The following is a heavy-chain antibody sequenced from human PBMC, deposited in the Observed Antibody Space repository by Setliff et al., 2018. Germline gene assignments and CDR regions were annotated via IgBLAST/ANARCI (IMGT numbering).Heavy chain of an antibody. J-gene: IGHJ6*02. V-gene: IGHV3-21*04. CDR1: GFTFSGYS. D-gene: IGHD6-13*01. Sequence: LRLSCAASGFTFSGYSMKWVRQAPGKGLEWVSSISRSSTYRSYADSVKGRFTISRDNAKNSLYLQMNSLRAEDTAVYYCAREAVYSSSWYFYYYGMDVWGQGTTVTVSS. CDR2: ISRSSTYR. CDR3: AREAVYSSSWYFYYYGMDV.